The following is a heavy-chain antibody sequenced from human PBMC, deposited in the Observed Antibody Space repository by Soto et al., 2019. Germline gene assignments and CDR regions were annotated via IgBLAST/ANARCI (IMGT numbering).Heavy chain of an antibody. CDR2: IDSTGSYI. V-gene: IGHV3-21*06. CDR1: GFTFIDYY. J-gene: IGHJ6*02. Sequence: PGGSLRLSCAASGFTFIDYYIHFFRHSPCKWLEWVSSIDSTGSYIYYADSVQGRITVSRDNAKNSLYLQMTSLRAEDTGLYYCAREPEVRGASSPEYHYYGLDAWGQGTTVTVSS. CDR3: AREPEVRGASSPEYHYYGLDA. D-gene: IGHD3-10*01.